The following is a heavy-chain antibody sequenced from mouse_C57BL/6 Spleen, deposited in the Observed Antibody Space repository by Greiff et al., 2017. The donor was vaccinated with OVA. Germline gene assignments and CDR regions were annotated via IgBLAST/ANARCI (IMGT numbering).Heavy chain of an antibody. J-gene: IGHJ2*01. CDR2: IYPGSGNT. Sequence: LVESGPELVKPGASVKISCKASGYSFTSYYIHWVKQRPGQGLEWIGWIYPGSGNTKYNEKFKGKATLTADTSSSTAYMQLSSLTSEDSAVYYCARPFTTVVGFDYWGQGTTLTVSS. CDR3: ARPFTTVVGFDY. CDR1: GYSFTSYY. D-gene: IGHD1-1*01. V-gene: IGHV1-66*01.